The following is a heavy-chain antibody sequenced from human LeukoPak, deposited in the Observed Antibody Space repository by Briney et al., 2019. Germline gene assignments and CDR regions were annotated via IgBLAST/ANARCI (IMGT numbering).Heavy chain of an antibody. CDR2: IIYNGGAT. CDR3: ARERERLTDF. D-gene: IGHD1-26*01. J-gene: IGHJ4*02. Sequence: GGSLRLSCAASGFXFDEYAIHWVRQAPGKGLEWVSLIIYNGGATFYADSVKGRFTISRDNNKNSLYLQMNSLRTEDSALYFCARERERLTDFWGQGTLVTVSS. V-gene: IGHV3-43*02. CDR1: GFXFDEYA.